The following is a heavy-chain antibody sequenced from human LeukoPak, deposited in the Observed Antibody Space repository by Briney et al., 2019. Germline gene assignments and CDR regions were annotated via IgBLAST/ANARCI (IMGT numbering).Heavy chain of an antibody. J-gene: IGHJ6*03. CDR1: GYTLTELS. CDR2: FDPEDGET. V-gene: IGHV1-24*01. Sequence: ALVKVSCKVSGYTLTELSMHWVRQAPGKGLEWMGGFDPEDGETIYAQKFQGRVTMTEDTSTDTAYMELSSLRSEDTAVYYCATASRDSYYYYYYYMDVWGKGTTVTVSS. CDR3: ATASRDSYYYYYYYMDV. D-gene: IGHD2-21*01.